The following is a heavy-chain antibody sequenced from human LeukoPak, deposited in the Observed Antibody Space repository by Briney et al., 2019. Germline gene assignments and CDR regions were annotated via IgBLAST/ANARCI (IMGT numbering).Heavy chain of an antibody. Sequence: GGSLRLSCAASGFTFSSYSMNWVRQAPGKGLEWVSSISSSSSYIYYADSVKGRFTISRDNSKNTLYLQMNSLRAEDTAVYYCAREYSSSSGHAFDIWGQGTMVTVSS. CDR2: ISSSSSYI. D-gene: IGHD6-6*01. J-gene: IGHJ3*02. V-gene: IGHV3-21*01. CDR1: GFTFSSYS. CDR3: AREYSSSSGHAFDI.